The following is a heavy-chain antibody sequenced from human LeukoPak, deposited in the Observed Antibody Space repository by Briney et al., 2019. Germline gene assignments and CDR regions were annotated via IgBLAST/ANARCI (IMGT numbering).Heavy chain of an antibody. CDR1: GGSISSYY. D-gene: IGHD2-15*01. CDR2: IYYSGST. CDR3: ATLGYCSGGSCPWWYFDL. J-gene: IGHJ2*01. Sequence: SETLSLTCTVSGGSISSYYWSRIRQPPGKGLEWIGYIYYSGSTNYNPSLKSRVTISVDTSKNQFSLKLSSVTAADTAVYYCATLGYCSGGSCPWWYFDLWGRGTLVTVSS. V-gene: IGHV4-59*08.